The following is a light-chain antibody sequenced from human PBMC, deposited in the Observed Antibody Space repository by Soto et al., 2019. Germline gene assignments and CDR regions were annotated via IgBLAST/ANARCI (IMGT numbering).Light chain of an antibody. V-gene: IGLV2-23*02. J-gene: IGLJ3*02. CDR2: EVS. CDR3: CSYAGSNWV. CDR1: SSDVGSYNL. Sequence: QSVLPQPASVSGSRGQSITISCTGTSSDVGSYNLVSWYQQHPGKAPKLMIYEVSKRPSGVSSRFSGSKSGNTASLTISGLQAEDEADYYCCSYAGSNWVFGGGTKLTVL.